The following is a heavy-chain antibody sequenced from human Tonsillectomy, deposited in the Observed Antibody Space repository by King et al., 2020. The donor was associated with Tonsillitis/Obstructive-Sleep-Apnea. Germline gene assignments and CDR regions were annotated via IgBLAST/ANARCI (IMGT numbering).Heavy chain of an antibody. D-gene: IGHD3-22*01. J-gene: IGHJ4*02. Sequence: VQLVQSGAEVKKPGESLKISCKGSGYIFTNYWIGWVRQMPGKGLEWMGIIYPGDSDTRYSPSFQGQVTISADKSISTAYLQWSSLKASDTATYYFVRSHARSGYYFVYWGQGTLVTVSS. V-gene: IGHV5-51*01. CDR1: GYIFTNYW. CDR2: IYPGDSDT. CDR3: VRSHARSGYYFVY.